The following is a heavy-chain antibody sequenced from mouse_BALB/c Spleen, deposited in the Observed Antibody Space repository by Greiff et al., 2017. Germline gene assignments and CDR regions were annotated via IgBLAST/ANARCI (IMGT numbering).Heavy chain of an antibody. CDR1: GYNFISYW. CDR2: IYPGSGST. D-gene: IGHD2-14*01. V-gene: IGHV1-55*01. Sequence: QVQLKESGAELVKPGTSVKLSCKASGYNFISYWINWVKLRPGQGLEWIGDIYPGSGSTNYNEKFKSKATLTVDTSSSTAYMQLSSLASEDSALYYCARDRYGAWFAYWGQGTLVTVSA. J-gene: IGHJ3*01. CDR3: ARDRYGAWFAY.